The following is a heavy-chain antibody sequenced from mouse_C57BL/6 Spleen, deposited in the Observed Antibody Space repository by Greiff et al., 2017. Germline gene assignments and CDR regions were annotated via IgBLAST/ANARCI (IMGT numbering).Heavy chain of an antibody. CDR2: ISYDGSN. Sequence: EVQLVESGPGLVKPSQSLSLTCSVTGYSITSGYYWNWIRQFPGNKLEWMGYISYDGSNNYNPSLKNRISITRDTSKNQFFLKLNSVTTEDTATYYCARANWDDYAMDYWGQGTSVTVSS. D-gene: IGHD4-1*02. J-gene: IGHJ4*01. V-gene: IGHV3-6*01. CDR1: GYSITSGYY. CDR3: ARANWDDYAMDY.